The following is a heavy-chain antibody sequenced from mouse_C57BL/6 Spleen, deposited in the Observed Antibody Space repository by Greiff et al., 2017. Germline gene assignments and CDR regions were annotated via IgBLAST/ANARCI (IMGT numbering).Heavy chain of an antibody. CDR3: ASLTTVGYFDV. V-gene: IGHV1-50*01. CDR2: IDPSDSYT. CDR1: GYTFTSYW. D-gene: IGHD1-1*01. J-gene: IGHJ1*03. Sequence: QVQLQQPGAELVKPGASVKLSCKASGYTFTSYWMQWVKQRPGQGLEWIGEIDPSDSYTNYNQKFKGKATLTVDTSSSTAYMQLSSLTSEDSAVYYCASLTTVGYFDVWGTGTTVTVSS.